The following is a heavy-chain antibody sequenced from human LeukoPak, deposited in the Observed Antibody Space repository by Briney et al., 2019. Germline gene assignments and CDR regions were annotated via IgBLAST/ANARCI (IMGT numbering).Heavy chain of an antibody. J-gene: IGHJ4*02. V-gene: IGHV3-66*01. D-gene: IGHD4-4*01. CDR3: ARDRTTLNFDY. CDR2: IYSSFNT. Sequence: GGSLRLSCAASGFTVSTNYMSWVRQAPGKGLEWLSVIYSSFNTFYSGSVEGRFTISRDNSKNTLYLQMNSLRVEDTAVYYCARDRTTLNFDYWGQGTLVTVSS. CDR1: GFTVSTNY.